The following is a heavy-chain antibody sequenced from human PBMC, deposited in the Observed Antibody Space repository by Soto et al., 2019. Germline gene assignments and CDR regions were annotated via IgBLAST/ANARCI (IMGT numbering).Heavy chain of an antibody. CDR2: TSGSGGST. D-gene: IGHD4-17*01. CDR3: AKLSARDYGDQIDS. CDR1: GFAFSTYA. Sequence: EVQLLESGGGLVQPGGSLRLSCAASGFAFSTYAMTWVRQAPGMGLEWVSTSGSGGSTYYADSVKGRFTISRDNSKNTLYLQVSSLRADDTAVYYCAKLSARDYGDQIDSWGQGTLVTVSS. J-gene: IGHJ4*02. V-gene: IGHV3-23*01.